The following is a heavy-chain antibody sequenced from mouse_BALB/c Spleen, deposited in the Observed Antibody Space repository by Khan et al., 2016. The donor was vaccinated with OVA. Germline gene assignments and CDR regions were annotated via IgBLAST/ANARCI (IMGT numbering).Heavy chain of an antibody. Sequence: QIQLVQSGPELKKPGETVKISCKASGYTFTNYGMNWVKQAPGKGLKWMGWINTNTGEPTYAEEFKGRFAFSLETSTSTAYVQINNLKNENTATYFCASGNYGSSFDYWGQGTTLTVSS. J-gene: IGHJ2*01. CDR1: GYTFTNYG. V-gene: IGHV9-3*02. CDR2: INTNTGEP. D-gene: IGHD1-1*01. CDR3: ASGNYGSSFDY.